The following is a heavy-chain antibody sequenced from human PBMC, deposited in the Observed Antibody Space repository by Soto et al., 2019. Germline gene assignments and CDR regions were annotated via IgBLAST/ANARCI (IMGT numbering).Heavy chain of an antibody. J-gene: IGHJ4*02. D-gene: IGHD6-25*01. CDR2: IDNSGNT. V-gene: IGHV4-4*07. CDR1: GTSTIGLF. Sequence: PSETLSLTCPVSGTSTIGLFWSWVRQPAGKRLEWIGRIDNSGNTNSNPSLKSRVTMSIDTSDNLLSLRLTSVTAADTAVYFCLKDERIGYLEQWGQGTLVNASS. CDR3: LKDERIGYLEQ.